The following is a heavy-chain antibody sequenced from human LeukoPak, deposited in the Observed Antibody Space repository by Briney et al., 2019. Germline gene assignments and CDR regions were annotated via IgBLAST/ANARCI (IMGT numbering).Heavy chain of an antibody. D-gene: IGHD1-14*01. V-gene: IGHV4-59*01. J-gene: IGHJ4*02. CDR1: GDSISSYY. CDR2: IYYSGST. CDR3: ARVSGITVIDY. Sequence: SETLSLTCTVCGDSISSYYWSWLRQPPGKGREWVGYIYYSGSTNYNPSLKSRVTISVDTSKNQFALKLSSGPAADTAVYYCARVSGITVIDYWGQGTLVTVSS.